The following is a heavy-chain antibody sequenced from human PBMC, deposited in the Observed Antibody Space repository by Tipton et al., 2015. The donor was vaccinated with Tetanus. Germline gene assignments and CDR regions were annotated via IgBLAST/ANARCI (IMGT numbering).Heavy chain of an antibody. CDR3: ARVQEQRTYYYGMDV. Sequence: QSGPEVKEPGASVKVSCKASGYNFVNFGISWVRQAPGQGLEWMGWISAYNGKTKYAQRLQGRVTMTTDRSASTAYTDLRRLRSDDTAVYYCARVQEQRTYYYGMDVWGQGTTVTVSS. V-gene: IGHV1-18*01. CDR2: ISAYNGKT. J-gene: IGHJ6*02. CDR1: GYNFVNFG. D-gene: IGHD6-25*01.